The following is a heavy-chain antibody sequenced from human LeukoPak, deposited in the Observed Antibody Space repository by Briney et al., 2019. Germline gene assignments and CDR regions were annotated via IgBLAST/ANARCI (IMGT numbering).Heavy chain of an antibody. CDR2: INPNSGGT. CDR3: ARTLIEVAGTHFFDY. CDR1: GYTFTVYY. D-gene: IGHD6-19*01. V-gene: IGHV1-2*02. J-gene: IGHJ4*02. Sequence: ASVKVSFKASGYTFTVYYMHWVRQAPGQGLEWMGWINPNSGGTNYAQKFQGRVTMTRDTSISTAYMELSRLRSDDTAVYYCARTLIEVAGTHFFDYWGQGTLVTVSS.